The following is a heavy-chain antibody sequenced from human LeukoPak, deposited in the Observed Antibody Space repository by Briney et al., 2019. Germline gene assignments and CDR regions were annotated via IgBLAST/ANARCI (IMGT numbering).Heavy chain of an antibody. J-gene: IGHJ5*02. D-gene: IGHD1-26*01. Sequence: SETLSLTCTVSGGSVSRGSYYWSWIRQPPGKGLEWIGYIYYSGSTNYNPSLKSRVTISVDTSKNQFSLKLSSVTAADTAVYYCARGGQGGSYYGNWLDPWGQGTLVTVSS. CDR2: IYYSGST. CDR1: GGSVSRGSYY. V-gene: IGHV4-61*01. CDR3: ARGGQGGSYYGNWLDP.